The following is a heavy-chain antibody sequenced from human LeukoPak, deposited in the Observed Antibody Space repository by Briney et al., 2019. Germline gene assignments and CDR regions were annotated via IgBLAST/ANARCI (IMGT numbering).Heavy chain of an antibody. J-gene: IGHJ4*02. CDR1: GGTFSSYA. CDR2: IIPIFGTA. D-gene: IGHD6-19*01. Sequence: GASVKVSCKASGGTFSSYAISWVRQAPGQGLEWMGRIIPIFGTANYAQKFQGRVTITTDESTSTAYMELSSLRSEDTAVYYCAGYPISIAVAGTWSDYWGQGTLVTVSS. V-gene: IGHV1-69*05. CDR3: AGYPISIAVAGTWSDY.